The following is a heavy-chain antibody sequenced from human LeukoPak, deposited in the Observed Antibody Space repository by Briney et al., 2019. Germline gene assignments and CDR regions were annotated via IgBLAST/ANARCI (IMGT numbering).Heavy chain of an antibody. Sequence: GGSLRLSCAASGFTFSNYAMSWVRQAPGKGLEWVSSISGSGGNTYYADSVKGRFTISRDNSKNTLYLQMNSLRVEDTAVYYCALLPPRYFDWYDWGQGTLVTVSS. CDR3: ALLPPRYFDWYD. D-gene: IGHD3-9*01. J-gene: IGHJ4*02. CDR2: ISGSGGNT. V-gene: IGHV3-23*01. CDR1: GFTFSNYA.